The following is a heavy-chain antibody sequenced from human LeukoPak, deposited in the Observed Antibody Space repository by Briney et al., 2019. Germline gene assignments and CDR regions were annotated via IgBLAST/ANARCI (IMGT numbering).Heavy chain of an antibody. Sequence: GGSLRLSCAASGFTFSSYSMNWVRQAPGKGLEWVSSISSSGSYIYYADSLKGRFTISRDNAKNSLYLQMNSLRAEDTAVYYCAREGLAEGFDFWGQGTLVTVSS. CDR1: GFTFSSYS. CDR3: AREGLAEGFDF. CDR2: ISSSGSYI. J-gene: IGHJ4*02. D-gene: IGHD6-6*01. V-gene: IGHV3-21*01.